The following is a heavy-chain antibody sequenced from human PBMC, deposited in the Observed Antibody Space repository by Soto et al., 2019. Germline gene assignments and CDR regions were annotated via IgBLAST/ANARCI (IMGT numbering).Heavy chain of an antibody. CDR3: AGSFKYGSGTFDALDV. CDR2: IIPICGTA. Sequence: QVLLVQSGTEVKKPGSSVKVSCQASGGTSSDYALTWVRQAPGQGLEWMGGIIPICGTANYAQRVQGRVSITADESSSTAYMELSSLKSEDTAVYYCAGSFKYGSGTFDALDVWGHGTMVMVSS. V-gene: IGHV1-69*01. D-gene: IGHD3-10*01. CDR1: GGTSSDYA. J-gene: IGHJ3*01.